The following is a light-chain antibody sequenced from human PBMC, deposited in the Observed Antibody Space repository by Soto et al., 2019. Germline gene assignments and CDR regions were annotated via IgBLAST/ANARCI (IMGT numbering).Light chain of an antibody. CDR1: QVISSY. CDR2: AAS. CDR3: QQLNSFPIT. Sequence: DSQLTHAPSVLSPSVLDRVTISCRAIQVISSYLAWYQQKPGRAPKLLIYAASTLQSGVPSRFSGSGSGTEFTLTITRLQPEDFATYYCQQLNSFPITFGQGTRLEIK. J-gene: IGKJ5*01. V-gene: IGKV1-9*01.